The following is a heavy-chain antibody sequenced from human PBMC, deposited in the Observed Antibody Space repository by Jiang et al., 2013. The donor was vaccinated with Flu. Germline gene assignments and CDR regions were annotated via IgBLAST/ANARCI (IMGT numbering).Heavy chain of an antibody. Sequence: SNSAAWNWIRQSPSRGLEWLGRTYYRSRWYNDYAVSVKSRITISPDTSKNQFSLQMNSVTPEDTAVYYCARAGRAAAGTLIDDWGQGTLVTVSS. CDR2: TYYRSRWYN. CDR3: ARAGRAAAGTLIDD. CDR1: SNSAA. J-gene: IGHJ4*02. D-gene: IGHD6-13*01. V-gene: IGHV6-1*01.